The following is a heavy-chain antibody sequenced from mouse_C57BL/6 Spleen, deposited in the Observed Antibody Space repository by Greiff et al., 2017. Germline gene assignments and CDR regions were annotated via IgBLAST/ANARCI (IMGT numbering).Heavy chain of an antibody. CDR2: ISAGGSYT. D-gene: IGHD1-1*02. CDR3: ARGGGTFPYWYFDG. CDR1: GFTFSSYA. Sequence: EVQLQESGGGLVKPGGSLKLSCAASGFTFSSYAMSWVRQTPEQRLEWVATISAGGSYTYYPDNVKGRFTLSRDNAKNTLYLQMSHLKSDDTAMXCGARGGGTFPYWYFDGGGTGSTVADCS. V-gene: IGHV5-4*01. J-gene: IGHJ1*03.